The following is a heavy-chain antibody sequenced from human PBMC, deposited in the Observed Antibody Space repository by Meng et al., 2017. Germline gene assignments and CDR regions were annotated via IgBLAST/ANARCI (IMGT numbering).Heavy chain of an antibody. CDR3: AGEDQSSGSALDI. CDR1: GGSISSSSYY. D-gene: IGHD6-19*01. V-gene: IGHV4-39*07. CDR2: IYYSGST. Sequence: SETLSLTCTVSGGSISSSSYYWGWFRQPPGKGLEWIGSIYYSGSTYYNPTLKSRITISVDTSKNQFSLKLSSVTAADTAVYYCAGEDQSSGSALDIWGQGTKVTVSS. J-gene: IGHJ3*02.